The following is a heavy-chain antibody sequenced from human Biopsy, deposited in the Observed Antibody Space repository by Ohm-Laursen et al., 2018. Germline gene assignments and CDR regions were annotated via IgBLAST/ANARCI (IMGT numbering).Heavy chain of an antibody. CDR1: CGDINNFY. V-gene: IGHV4-4*07. CDR3: ASVVLGPTNDAFDL. J-gene: IGHJ3*01. CDR2: FYPGGST. Sequence: PSLTLHVSCGDINNFYLSWIRQPPGEGLGWTGRFYPGGSTNYNPSLKSRVTMSVDTSKKQLSLRLRSVTAADTAMYYCASVVLGPTNDAFDLWGQGTMVVVSS. D-gene: IGHD3-22*01.